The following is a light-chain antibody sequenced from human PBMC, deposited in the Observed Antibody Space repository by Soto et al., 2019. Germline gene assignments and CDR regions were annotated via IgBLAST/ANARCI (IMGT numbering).Light chain of an antibody. CDR1: QGVVTY. CDR3: RQRNNWLT. J-gene: IGKJ4*01. V-gene: IGKV3-11*01. CDR2: GAS. Sequence: EIVLTQLPATPSMSPGERAVLSCRASQGVVTYLAWYQQRPGQAPRLLIYGASNRATGIPARFSGSGSGTDFTLTTGSLEAEDFAVYFCRQRNNWLTFGGGAKVDIK.